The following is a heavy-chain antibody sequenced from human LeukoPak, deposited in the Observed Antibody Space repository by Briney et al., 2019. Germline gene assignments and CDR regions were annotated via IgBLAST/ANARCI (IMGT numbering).Heavy chain of an antibody. J-gene: IGHJ4*02. D-gene: IGHD3-9*01. V-gene: IGHV1-46*03. Sequence: ASVKVSCKASGYTFTSYYIHWVRQAPGQGLEWMGIINPSGGSTTYAQKLQDRVTMPSDTSTSTVYMELSSLRSDDTAVYYCARRGILTGYMFDYWGQGTLVTVSS. CDR2: INPSGGST. CDR3: ARRGILTGYMFDY. CDR1: GYTFTSYY.